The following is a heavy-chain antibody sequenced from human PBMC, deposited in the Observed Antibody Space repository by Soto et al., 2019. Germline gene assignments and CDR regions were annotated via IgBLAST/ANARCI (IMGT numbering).Heavy chain of an antibody. CDR3: ARDRDDYGSVGWFDP. J-gene: IGHJ5*02. V-gene: IGHV1-18*04. CDR2: ISAYNGNT. D-gene: IGHD4-17*01. CDR1: GYTFTSYG. Sequence: RASVKVSCKASGYTFTSYGISWVRQAPGQGLEWMGWISAYNGNTNYAQKLQGRVTMTTDTSTSTAYMKLRSLRSDDTAVYYCARDRDDYGSVGWFDPWGQGTLVTVSS.